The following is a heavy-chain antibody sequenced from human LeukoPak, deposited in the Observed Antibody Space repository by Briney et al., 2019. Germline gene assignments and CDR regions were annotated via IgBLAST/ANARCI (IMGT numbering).Heavy chain of an antibody. J-gene: IGHJ5*02. CDR2: IYYSGST. Sequence: SETLSLTCTVSGGSISSSSYYWGWIRQPPGKGLEWIGSIYYSGSTYYNPSLKSRVTISVDTSKNQFSLKLSSVTAADTAVYYCARTLTGYCSSTSCYNWFDPWGQGTLVTVSS. V-gene: IGHV4-39*07. CDR3: ARTLTGYCSSTSCYNWFDP. D-gene: IGHD2-2*01. CDR1: GGSISSSSYY.